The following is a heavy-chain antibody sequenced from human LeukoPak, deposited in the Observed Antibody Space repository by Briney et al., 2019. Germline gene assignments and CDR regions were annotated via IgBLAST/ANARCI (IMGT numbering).Heavy chain of an antibody. CDR1: GYTFTSYA. Sequence: ASVKVSCKASGYTFTSYAMHWVRQAPGQRLEWMGWINAGNGNTKYSQKFQGRVTITRDTSASTAYMELSSLSSDDTAVYYCARVGQYCSSISCFDYWGQGTLVTVSS. CDR3: ARVGQYCSSISCFDY. D-gene: IGHD2-2*01. CDR2: INAGNGNT. V-gene: IGHV1-3*01. J-gene: IGHJ4*02.